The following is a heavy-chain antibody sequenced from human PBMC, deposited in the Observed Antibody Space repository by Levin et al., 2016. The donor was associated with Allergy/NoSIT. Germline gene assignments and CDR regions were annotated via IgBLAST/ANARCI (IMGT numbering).Heavy chain of an antibody. D-gene: IGHD5-18*01. CDR1: GGSISSGGYY. CDR2: IYYSGST. Sequence: SETLSLTCTVSGGSISSGGYYWSWIRQHPGKGLEWIGYIYYSGSTYYNPFLKSRVTISVDTPKNQFSLKLSSVTAADTAVYYCARVLRPGYSYGFVDYWGQGTLVTVSS. J-gene: IGHJ4*02. CDR3: ARVLRPGYSYGFVDY. V-gene: IGHV4-31*03.